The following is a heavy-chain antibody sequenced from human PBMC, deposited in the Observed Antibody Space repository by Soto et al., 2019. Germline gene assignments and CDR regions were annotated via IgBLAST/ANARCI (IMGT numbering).Heavy chain of an antibody. CDR2: FIPILDMA. Sequence: ASVKVSCKPSGGTFNTYTVNWVRLAPGHGLEWKGRFIPILDMANYAQKFQDRVTITADRSTFTAYMELNSLTSDDTAVYYCAITYCRDNSCPRDFDFWGPGTRVTVSS. CDR3: AITYCRDNSCPRDFDF. J-gene: IGHJ4*02. V-gene: IGHV1-69*02. CDR1: GGTFNTYT. D-gene: IGHD2-21*01.